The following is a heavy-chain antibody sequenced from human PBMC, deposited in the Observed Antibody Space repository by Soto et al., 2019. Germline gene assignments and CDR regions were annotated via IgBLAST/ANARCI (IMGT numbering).Heavy chain of an antibody. J-gene: IGHJ4*02. Sequence: QITLKESGPTLVKPTQTLTLTCTFSGFSFGVSGVGVGWIRQPPGKALEWLALVFWHDDKRYNPSLRSRLTITKDAPKNQVVLTMTNMDPLDTATYFCARAYTYDFGYWGQGTLVCVSS. CDR1: GFSFGVSGVG. CDR3: ARAYTYDFGY. D-gene: IGHD5-18*01. V-gene: IGHV2-5*01. CDR2: VFWHDDK.